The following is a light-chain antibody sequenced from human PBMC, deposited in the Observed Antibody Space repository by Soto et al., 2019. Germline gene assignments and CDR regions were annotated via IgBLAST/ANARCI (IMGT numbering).Light chain of an antibody. CDR2: GAS. CDR3: QQTSSTPLT. V-gene: IGKV1-39*01. J-gene: IGKJ4*01. CDR1: QSVNYY. Sequence: DIQMTQFPSSLSAAVGDRVTITCLASQSVNYYLNWYQQKPGKAPKLLIYGASSLQSGVPSRFSGSGSGTDFTLSITRLQPEDFATYYCQQTSSTPLTFGGGTKVEIK.